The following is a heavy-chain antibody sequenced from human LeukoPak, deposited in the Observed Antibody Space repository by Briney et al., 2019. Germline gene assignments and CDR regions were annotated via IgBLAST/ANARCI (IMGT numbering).Heavy chain of an antibody. CDR1: GGSFSGYY. CDR2: INHSGST. CDR3: ARGPFYQLLYPHNPPKTYCLDY. D-gene: IGHD2-2*02. Sequence: SETLSLTCAVYGGSFSGYYWGWIRDTPGKGLEWIGEINHSGSTNYNPSLRSRVTISVDTSKNQFSLELSSVTAADTAVYYCARGPFYQLLYPHNPPKTYCLDYWGQGTPVTLSS. V-gene: IGHV4-34*01. J-gene: IGHJ4*02.